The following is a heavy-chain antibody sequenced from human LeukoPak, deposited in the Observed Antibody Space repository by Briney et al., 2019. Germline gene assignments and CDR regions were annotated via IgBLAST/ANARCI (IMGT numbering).Heavy chain of an antibody. D-gene: IGHD3-3*01. V-gene: IGHV3-30*06. Sequence: GGSLRLSCAASGFTFSSYGMHWVRQAPGKGLEWVAVISYDGSNKYYADSVKGRFTISRDNSKNTLYLQMNSLRAEDTAVYYCAREHYDFWSAYYKENWFDPWGQGTLVTVSS. CDR1: GFTFSSYG. CDR2: ISYDGSNK. CDR3: AREHYDFWSAYYKENWFDP. J-gene: IGHJ5*02.